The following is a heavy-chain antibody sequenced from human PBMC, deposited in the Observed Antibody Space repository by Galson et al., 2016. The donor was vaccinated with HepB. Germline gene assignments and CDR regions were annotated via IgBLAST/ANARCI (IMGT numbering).Heavy chain of an antibody. J-gene: IGHJ6*02. V-gene: IGHV3-48*01. CDR1: GFSFSVYN. Sequence: SLRLSCAASGFSFSVYNMDWVRQAPGKGLEWVAYIADGSDIMYYADSVKGRFTISRDNAKNSRYLQMSTLRADDTAVYYCVRDGMRDYDMDVWGQGTTVTVSS. CDR3: VRDGMRDYDMDV. D-gene: IGHD1-26*01. CDR2: IADGSDIM.